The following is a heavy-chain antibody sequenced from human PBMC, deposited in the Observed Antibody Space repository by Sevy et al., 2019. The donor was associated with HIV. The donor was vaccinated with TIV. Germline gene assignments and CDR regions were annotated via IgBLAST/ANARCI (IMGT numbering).Heavy chain of an antibody. CDR3: ARVGITGTTGIDY. V-gene: IGHV3-33*01. J-gene: IGHJ4*02. D-gene: IGHD1-7*01. Sequence: GGSLRLSCAASGFTFSSNGMPWVRQAPGKGLEWVAVIWYDGSNKYYADSVKGRFTISRDNSKNTRYLQMNSLRAEDTAVYYCARVGITGTTGIDYWGQGTLVTVSS. CDR1: GFTFSSNG. CDR2: IWYDGSNK.